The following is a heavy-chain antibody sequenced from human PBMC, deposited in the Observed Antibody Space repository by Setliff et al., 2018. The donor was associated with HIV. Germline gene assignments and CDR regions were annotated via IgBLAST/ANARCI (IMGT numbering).Heavy chain of an antibody. CDR3: ARINDYGGNEGYFDY. CDR1: GYIFTSYG. Sequence: ASVKVSCKASGYIFTSYGITWVRQAPGQGLEWMGWISAYNGNTNYAQKLQGRVTMTTDTSTSTAYMEPRSLRSDDTAVYYCARINDYGGNEGYFDYWGQGTLVTVSS. CDR2: ISAYNGNT. J-gene: IGHJ4*02. D-gene: IGHD4-17*01. V-gene: IGHV1-18*01.